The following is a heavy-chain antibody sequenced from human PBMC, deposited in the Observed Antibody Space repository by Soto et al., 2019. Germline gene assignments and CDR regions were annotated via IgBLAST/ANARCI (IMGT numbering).Heavy chain of an antibody. CDR2: IYYSGST. V-gene: IGHV4-39*01. CDR3: ARRPRIAAAGTKGGWFDP. CDR1: GVSISSSSYY. J-gene: IGHJ5*02. Sequence: QLQLQESGPGLVKPSETLSLTCTDSGVSISSSSYYWGWIRQPPGKGLEWIGSIYYSGSTYYNPSLKSRVTISVDTSKNQFSLKLSSVTAADTAVYYCARRPRIAAAGTKGGWFDPWGQGTLVTVSS. D-gene: IGHD6-13*01.